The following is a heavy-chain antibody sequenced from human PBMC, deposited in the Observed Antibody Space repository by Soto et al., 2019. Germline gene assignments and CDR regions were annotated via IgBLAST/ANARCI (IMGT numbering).Heavy chain of an antibody. Sequence: QVQLVQSGAEVKKPGASVKVSCKASGYSFTSYYIHWVRQAPGQGLEWMGIINPSSSTTYAQKFQGRGTMSRDTSTSTVYRGLSSLRSEDTAVYSCARVGCSGGSCYAGDYWGQGSLVTVSS. CDR3: ARVGCSGGSCYAGDY. D-gene: IGHD2-15*01. CDR2: INPSSST. V-gene: IGHV1-46*01. CDR1: GYSFTSYY. J-gene: IGHJ4*02.